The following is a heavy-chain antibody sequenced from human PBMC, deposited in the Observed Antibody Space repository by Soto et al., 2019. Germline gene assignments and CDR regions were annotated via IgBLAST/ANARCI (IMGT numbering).Heavy chain of an antibody. Sequence: SETLSLTCTVSGGSISSGGYYWSWIRQHPGKGLEWIGYIYYSGSTYYNPSLKSRVTISVDTSKNQFSLKLSSVTAADTAVYYCARVLANNVLWENWFALWGQGTLVIVSS. D-gene: IGHD2-8*01. CDR2: IYYSGST. J-gene: IGHJ5*02. V-gene: IGHV4-31*03. CDR3: ARVLANNVLWENWFAL. CDR1: GGSISSGGYY.